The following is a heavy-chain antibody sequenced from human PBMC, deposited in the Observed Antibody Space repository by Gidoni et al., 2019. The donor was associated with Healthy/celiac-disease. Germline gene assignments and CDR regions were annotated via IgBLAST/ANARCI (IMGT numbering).Heavy chain of an antibody. CDR2: IRYDGSNK. J-gene: IGHJ6*02. CDR1: GFTFSSYG. Sequence: QVQLVESGGGVVQPGGSLRLSCAASGFTFSSYGMHWVRQAPGKGLEWVAFIRYDGSNKYYADSVKGRFTISRDNSKNTLYLQMNSLRAEDTAVYYCAKDGDVRYGLDYYYYYGMDVWGQGTTVTVSS. V-gene: IGHV3-30*02. CDR3: AKDGDVRYGLDYYYYYGMDV. D-gene: IGHD5-18*01.